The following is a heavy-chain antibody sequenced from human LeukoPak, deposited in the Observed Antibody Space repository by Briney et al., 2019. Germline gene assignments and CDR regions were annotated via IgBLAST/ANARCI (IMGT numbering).Heavy chain of an antibody. Sequence: SETLSLTCTVSGGSISSYYWSWIRQPPGKGLEWVGYIYYSGSTNYNPSLKSRVTISVDTSKNQFSLKLSSVTAADTAVYYCARESGYSGPHDYWGQGTLVTVSS. D-gene: IGHD5-12*01. CDR1: GGSISSYY. V-gene: IGHV4-59*01. J-gene: IGHJ4*02. CDR3: ARESGYSGPHDY. CDR2: IYYSGST.